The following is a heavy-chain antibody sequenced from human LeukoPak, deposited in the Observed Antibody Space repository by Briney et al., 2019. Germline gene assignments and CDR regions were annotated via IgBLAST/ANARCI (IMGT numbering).Heavy chain of an antibody. V-gene: IGHV4-39*01. Sequence: PSETLSLTCTVSGGSVTYTNYYWGWIRQPPGKGLQWIGVIYYNGKTYYNPSLKSRVTVAVDTSKHQFSLKLSSVTAADTAVYYCARLVVGQWLINYWGQGALVTVSS. D-gene: IGHD6-19*01. CDR3: ARLVVGQWLINY. J-gene: IGHJ4*02. CDR2: IYYNGKT. CDR1: GGSVTYTNYY.